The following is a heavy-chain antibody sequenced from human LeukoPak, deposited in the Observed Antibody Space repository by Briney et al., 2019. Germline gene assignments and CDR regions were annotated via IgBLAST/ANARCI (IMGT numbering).Heavy chain of an antibody. V-gene: IGHV5-51*01. J-gene: IGHJ4*02. CDR1: GYSFTSYW. CDR2: INPGDSDS. D-gene: IGHD4-17*01. Sequence: GESLKISCKGCGYSFTSYWIGWVRQMPGKGLEWMGIINPGDSDSRHSPSFQGQVTISADKSISTAYLQWSSLKASGTAMYYCARLLYGDYADYWGQGTLVTVSS. CDR3: ARLLYGDYADY.